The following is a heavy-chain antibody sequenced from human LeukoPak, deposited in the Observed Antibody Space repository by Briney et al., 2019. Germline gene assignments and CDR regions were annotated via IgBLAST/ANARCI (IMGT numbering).Heavy chain of an antibody. CDR2: ISSSGSTI. V-gene: IGHV3-48*03. Sequence: GSLRLSCAASGFTFSSYEMNWVRQAPGKGLEWVSYISSSGSTIYYADSVKGRFTISRDNAKNSLYLQMNSLRAEDTALYYCAKIAAAGPTYYYYYMDVWGKGTTVTVSS. J-gene: IGHJ6*03. CDR1: GFTFSSYE. D-gene: IGHD6-13*01. CDR3: AKIAAAGPTYYYYYMDV.